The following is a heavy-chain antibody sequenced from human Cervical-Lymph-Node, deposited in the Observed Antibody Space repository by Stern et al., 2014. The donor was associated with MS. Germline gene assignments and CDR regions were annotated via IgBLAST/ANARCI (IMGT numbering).Heavy chain of an antibody. CDR2: IDSAQSGT. CDR1: GFSFSTYW. V-gene: IGHV3-74*02. J-gene: IGHJ4*02. CDR3: ARGAAAGANFDD. Sequence: VQLVESGGGLVLPGGSLRLSCAASGFSFSTYWMHWVRQAPGKGLVWVSHIDSAQSGTTYADSVKGRFTISRDNAKNTLFLQMNSLRAEDTAVYYCARGAAAGANFDDWGQGALVTVSS. D-gene: IGHD6-25*01.